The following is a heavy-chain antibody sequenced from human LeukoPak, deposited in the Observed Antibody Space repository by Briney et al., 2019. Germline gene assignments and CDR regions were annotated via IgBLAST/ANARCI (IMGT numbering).Heavy chain of an antibody. CDR3: ARDRYCSSTSCALFDP. CDR2: IYTSGST. J-gene: IGHJ5*02. CDR1: GGSISSYY. Sequence: PSETLSLTCTVSGGSISSYYWSWIPQPAGKGLEWIGRIYTSGSTNYNPSLKSRVTMSVDTSKNQFSLKLSSVTAADTAVYYCARDRYCSSTSCALFDPWGQGTLVTVSS. V-gene: IGHV4-4*07. D-gene: IGHD2-2*01.